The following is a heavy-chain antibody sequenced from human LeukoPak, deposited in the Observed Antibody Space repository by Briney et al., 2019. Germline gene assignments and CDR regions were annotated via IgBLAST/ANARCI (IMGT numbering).Heavy chain of an antibody. CDR2: ISGSGGST. Sequence: PGGSLRLSCAASGFTVSSSYMSWVRQAPGKGLEWVSAISGSGGSTYYADSVKGRFTISRDNSKNTLYLQMNSLRAEDTAVYYCAKGPFYYFDYWGQGTLVTVSS. CDR1: GFTVSSSY. CDR3: AKGPFYYFDY. V-gene: IGHV3-23*01. J-gene: IGHJ4*02. D-gene: IGHD2-8*01.